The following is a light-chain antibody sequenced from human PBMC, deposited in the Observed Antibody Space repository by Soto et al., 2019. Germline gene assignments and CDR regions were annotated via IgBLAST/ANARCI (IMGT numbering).Light chain of an antibody. CDR2: TAS. CDR1: QNIKQC. Sequence: DIPMTQSPTSLSAPVGDSVTITCRASQNIKQCLNWYQQKPGTAPKLLIYTASSVQAGFPSRFSGSGSGTAFILTSSNLQEEDFANYSCQQAFSAPLTFGGGTRVEI. CDR3: QQAFSAPLT. V-gene: IGKV1-39*01. J-gene: IGKJ4*01.